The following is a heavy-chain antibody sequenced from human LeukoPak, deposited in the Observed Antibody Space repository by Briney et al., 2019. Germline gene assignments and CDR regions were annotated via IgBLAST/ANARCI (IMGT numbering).Heavy chain of an antibody. J-gene: IGHJ4*02. Sequence: SETLSLTCTVSGGSTSSYYWSWIRQSAGKGLEWIGRIYVSGSTTYNPSLNSRVTMSLDTSKNQFSLKLSSVTAADTAVYYCARGLNDSWTGENYWGQGTLVTVSS. CDR3: ARGLNDSWTGENY. V-gene: IGHV4-4*07. CDR2: IYVSGST. D-gene: IGHD3-3*01. CDR1: GGSTSSYY.